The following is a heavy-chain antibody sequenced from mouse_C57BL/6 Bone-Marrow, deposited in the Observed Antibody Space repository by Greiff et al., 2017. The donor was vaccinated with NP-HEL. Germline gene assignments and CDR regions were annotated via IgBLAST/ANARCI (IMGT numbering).Heavy chain of an antibody. CDR2: ISSGGSYT. J-gene: IGHJ3*01. CDR3: ARHRNSSGYVAWFAY. V-gene: IGHV5-6*02. D-gene: IGHD3-2*02. CDR1: GFTFSSYG. Sequence: EVKLVESGGDLVKPGGSLKLSCAASGFTFSSYGMSWVRQTPDKRLEWVATISSGGSYTYYPDSVKGRFTISRDNAKNTLYLQMSSLKSEDTAMYYCARHRNSSGYVAWFAYWGQGTLVTVSA.